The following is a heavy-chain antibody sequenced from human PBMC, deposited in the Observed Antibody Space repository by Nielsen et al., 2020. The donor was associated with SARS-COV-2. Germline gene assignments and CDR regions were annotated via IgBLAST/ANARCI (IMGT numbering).Heavy chain of an antibody. V-gene: IGHV1-18*01. D-gene: IGHD2-15*01. CDR2: ISSWNGNT. Sequence: ASVKVSCKASGYTFTGYGVTWVRQAPGQGLEWMGRISSWNGNTRSAQKFQGRVSMTTDTSTTTAYMELRSLRSDDTATYYCVRDGRYCSGGTCYHLFDYWGQGTLVTVSS. J-gene: IGHJ4*02. CDR3: VRDGRYCSGGTCYHLFDY. CDR1: GYTFTGYG.